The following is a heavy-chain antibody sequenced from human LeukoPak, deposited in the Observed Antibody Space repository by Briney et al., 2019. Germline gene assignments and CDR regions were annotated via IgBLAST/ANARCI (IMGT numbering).Heavy chain of an antibody. J-gene: IGHJ5*02. Sequence: PSQTLSLTCTVSGGSISSGSYYWSWIRQPAGKGLEWIGRIYTSGSTNYNPSLKSRVTISVDTSKNQSSLKLSSVTAADTAVYYCARDPVYSYGFDPWGQGTLVTVSS. D-gene: IGHD5-18*01. CDR3: ARDPVYSYGFDP. CDR2: IYTSGST. V-gene: IGHV4-61*02. CDR1: GGSISSGSYY.